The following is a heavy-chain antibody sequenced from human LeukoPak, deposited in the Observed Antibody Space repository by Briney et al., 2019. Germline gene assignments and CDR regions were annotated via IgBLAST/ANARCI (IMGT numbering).Heavy chain of an antibody. Sequence: GGSLRLSCAASGFTFSSYAMSWVRQAPGKGLEWVSAISGSGSSTYYADSVKGRFTISRDNSKNTLYLQMNSLRAEDTAVYYCAKRGLLWFGELFGGIDYWGQGTLVTVSS. CDR2: ISGSGSST. J-gene: IGHJ4*02. CDR3: AKRGLLWFGELFGGIDY. V-gene: IGHV3-23*01. CDR1: GFTFSSYA. D-gene: IGHD3-10*01.